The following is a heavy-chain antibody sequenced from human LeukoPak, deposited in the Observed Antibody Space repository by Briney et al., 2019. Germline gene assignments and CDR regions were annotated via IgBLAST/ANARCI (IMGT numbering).Heavy chain of an antibody. V-gene: IGHV4-59*08. CDR3: ARHEVTMVRGAQDWFDP. Sequence: SETLSLTCTVSVGSISSYYWSLIRQPPGKGLKWSGDIYYSGSTNYNPSLKSRVTISVDTSKNQFSLKLSSVTAADTAVYYCARHEVTMVRGAQDWFDPWGQGTLVTVSS. J-gene: IGHJ5*02. D-gene: IGHD3-10*01. CDR1: VGSISSYY. CDR2: IYYSGST.